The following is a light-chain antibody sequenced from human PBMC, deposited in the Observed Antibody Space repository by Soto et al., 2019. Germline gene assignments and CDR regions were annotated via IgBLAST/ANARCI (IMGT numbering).Light chain of an antibody. CDR2: EAS. V-gene: IGKV1-39*01. CDR3: QQSYGTSYT. Sequence: DIQMTQSPSSLSASVGDRVTISCRASQTVNSYLNWYQQKSGKAPKDLIYEASTLKSWVPSRFSGSGYGTDFTLTIISLQPEDFATYYCQQSYGTSYTFGPGTKLEIK. CDR1: QTVNSY. J-gene: IGKJ2*01.